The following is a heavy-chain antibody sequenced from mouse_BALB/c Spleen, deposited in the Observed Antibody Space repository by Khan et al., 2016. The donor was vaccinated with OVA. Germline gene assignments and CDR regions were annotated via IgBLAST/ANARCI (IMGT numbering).Heavy chain of an antibody. Sequence: QVQLQQSGAELVRPGTSVKVSCKASGYAFTDYLIEWVKQRPGKGLEWIGVINTGSGNTDYNEKFKGKATLTADKSSSTAYMQLSSLTSDDSAVXFCARGGYGTLAYWGQGTPVTVSA. CDR3: ARGGYGTLAY. CDR1: GYAFTDYL. D-gene: IGHD2-1*01. CDR2: INTGSGNT. J-gene: IGHJ3*01. V-gene: IGHV1-54*01.